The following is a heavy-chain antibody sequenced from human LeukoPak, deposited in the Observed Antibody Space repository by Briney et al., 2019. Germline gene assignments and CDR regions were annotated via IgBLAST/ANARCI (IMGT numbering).Heavy chain of an antibody. CDR2: ISWNSGSI. J-gene: IGHJ4*02. CDR1: GFTFDDYA. Sequence: GGSLRLSCAASGFTFDDYAMQWVRQAPGKGLEWVSGISWNSGSIGYADSVKGRFTISRDNAKNSLYLQMNSLRAEDTALYYCAKQEAIVLMVYAMGYWGQGTLVTVSS. D-gene: IGHD2-8*01. V-gene: IGHV3-9*01. CDR3: AKQEAIVLMVYAMGY.